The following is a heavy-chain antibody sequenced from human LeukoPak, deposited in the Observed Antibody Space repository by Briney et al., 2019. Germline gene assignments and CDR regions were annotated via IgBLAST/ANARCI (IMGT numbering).Heavy chain of an antibody. Sequence: SQTLSLTCAIPGDSVSSNSAAWSWIRQSPSRGLEWLGRTYYRSKWYNDYAVSVKSRITINPDTSKNQFSLQLNSVTPEDTAVYYCARDNDTSGWVFDYWGQGTLVTVSS. CDR2: TYYRSKWYN. J-gene: IGHJ4*02. CDR3: ARDNDTSGWVFDY. CDR1: GDSVSSNSAA. D-gene: IGHD6-19*01. V-gene: IGHV6-1*01.